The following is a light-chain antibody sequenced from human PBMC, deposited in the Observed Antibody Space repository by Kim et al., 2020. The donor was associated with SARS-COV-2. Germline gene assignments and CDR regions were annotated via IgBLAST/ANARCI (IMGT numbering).Light chain of an antibody. CDR3: CSYSVDSTLV. CDR2: EVT. J-gene: IGLJ2*01. CDR1: SSDIGSYNL. Sequence: GQSITISCTGTSSDIGSYNLVSWYQQYPDKAPKLLISEVTERPSGVSDRFSGSKFGNTASLTISALQAEDEGDYYCCSYSVDSTLVFGGGTQLTVL. V-gene: IGLV2-23*02.